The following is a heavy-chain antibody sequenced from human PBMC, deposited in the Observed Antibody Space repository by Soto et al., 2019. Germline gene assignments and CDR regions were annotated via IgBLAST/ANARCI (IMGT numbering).Heavy chain of an antibody. J-gene: IGHJ6*02. D-gene: IGHD3-3*01. Sequence: GAAVKVSCKASGGTFSSYAISWVRQAPGQGLEWMGGIIPIFGTANYAQKFQGRVTITADESTSTAYMELSSLRSEDTAVYYCARELTHEGGITIFGEPGYYYGMDVWGQGTTVTVSS. V-gene: IGHV1-69*13. CDR2: IIPIFGTA. CDR3: ARELTHEGGITIFGEPGYYYGMDV. CDR1: GGTFSSYA.